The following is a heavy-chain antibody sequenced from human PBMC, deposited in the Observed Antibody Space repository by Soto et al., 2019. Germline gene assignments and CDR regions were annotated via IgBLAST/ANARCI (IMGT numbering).Heavy chain of an antibody. CDR1: GYTFTSYG. J-gene: IGHJ3*02. CDR3: ARDRDAYSSGWYWGSAFDI. CDR2: ISAYNGNT. V-gene: IGHV1-18*01. Sequence: ASVKVSCKASGYTFTSYGISWVRQAPGQGLEWMGWISAYNGNTNYAQKLQGRVTMTTDTSTSTAYMELRSLRSDDTAVYYCARDRDAYSSGWYWGSAFDIWGQGTMVTVSS. D-gene: IGHD6-19*01.